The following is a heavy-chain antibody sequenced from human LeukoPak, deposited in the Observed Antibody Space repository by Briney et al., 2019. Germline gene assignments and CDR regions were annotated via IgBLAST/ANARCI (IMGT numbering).Heavy chain of an antibody. CDR3: ANSYGYYYFDY. Sequence: SETLSLTCTVSGGSISSSSYYWGWIRQPPGKGLEWIGSIYYSGNTYYNPSLKSRVTISVDTSKNQFSLKLSSVTAADTAVYYCANSYGYYYFDYWGQGTLVTVSS. CDR2: IYYSGNT. V-gene: IGHV4-39*01. D-gene: IGHD5-18*01. CDR1: GGSISSSSYY. J-gene: IGHJ4*02.